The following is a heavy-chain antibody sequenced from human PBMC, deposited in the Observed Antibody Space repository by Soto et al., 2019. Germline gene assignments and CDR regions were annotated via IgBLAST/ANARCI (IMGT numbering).Heavy chain of an antibody. D-gene: IGHD5-12*01. Sequence: ASVKVSCKASGYTFIGYYIHWVRQAPGQGLEWMGWINPNSGATNYAQKFQGWVTMTRGTSIGTAYMELSRLRPDDTAVYYCARASKSTTPDFDYWGQGTLVTVSS. V-gene: IGHV1-2*04. CDR1: GYTFIGYY. J-gene: IGHJ4*02. CDR3: ARASKSTTPDFDY. CDR2: INPNSGAT.